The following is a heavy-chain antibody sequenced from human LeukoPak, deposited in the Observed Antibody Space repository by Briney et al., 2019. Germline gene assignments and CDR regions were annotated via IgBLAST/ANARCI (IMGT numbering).Heavy chain of an antibody. CDR3: ASTVITRRLNFDY. D-gene: IGHD3-16*01. CDR1: GGSISSYY. V-gene: IGHV4-59*01. J-gene: IGHJ4*02. Sequence: SETLSLTCTVSGGSISSYYWSWIRQPPGKGLEWIGYIYYSGSTNYNPSLKSRVTISVDTSKNQFSLKLRSVTAADTAVYYCASTVITRRLNFDYWGQGTLVTVSS. CDR2: IYYSGST.